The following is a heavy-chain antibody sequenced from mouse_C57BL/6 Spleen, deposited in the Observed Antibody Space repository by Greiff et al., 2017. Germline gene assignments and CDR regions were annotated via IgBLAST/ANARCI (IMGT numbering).Heavy chain of an antibody. CDR3: AISSFITTVVDY. CDR1: GYAFSSSW. CDR2: IYPGDGDT. J-gene: IGHJ2*01. D-gene: IGHD1-1*01. Sequence: QVQLQQSGPELVKPGASVKISCKASGYAFSSSWMNWVKQRPGKGLEWIGRIYPGDGDTNYNGKFKGKATLTADKSSSTAYMQLSSLTSEDSAVYFCAISSFITTVVDYWGQGTTLTVSS. V-gene: IGHV1-82*01.